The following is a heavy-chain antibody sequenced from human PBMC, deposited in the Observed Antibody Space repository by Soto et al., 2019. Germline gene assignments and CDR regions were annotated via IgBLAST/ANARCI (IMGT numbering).Heavy chain of an antibody. V-gene: IGHV3-30*18. D-gene: IGHD5-18*01. CDR1: GFTFSSYG. Sequence: QVQLVESGGGVVQPGRSLRLSCAASGFTFSSYGMHWVRQAPGKGLEWVAVISYDGSNKYYADSVKGRFTISRDNSKNTLYLQMNSLRAEDTAVYYCAKNDAGKLSKYNYYYYGMDVWGQGTTVTVSS. J-gene: IGHJ6*02. CDR3: AKNDAGKLSKYNYYYYGMDV. CDR2: ISYDGSNK.